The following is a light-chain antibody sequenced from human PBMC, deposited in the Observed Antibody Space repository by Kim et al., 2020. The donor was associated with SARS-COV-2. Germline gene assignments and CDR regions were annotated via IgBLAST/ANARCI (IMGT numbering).Light chain of an antibody. Sequence: QMTQYPPSLSASLGDRITFTCQATQDISRYLNWYQQKPGEAPKLLIYDASNLKTGVPSRFSGGGSGTHFTFTISSLQPEDVATYYCQQYDSLPYTFGPGTKVEIK. CDR3: QQYDSLPYT. CDR2: DAS. V-gene: IGKV1-33*01. CDR1: QDISRY. J-gene: IGKJ2*01.